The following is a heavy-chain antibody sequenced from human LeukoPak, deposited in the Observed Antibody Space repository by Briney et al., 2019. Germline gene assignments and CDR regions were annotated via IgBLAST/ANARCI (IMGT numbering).Heavy chain of an antibody. CDR1: GGSISSGDYY. CDR2: IYYNGST. D-gene: IGHD3-22*01. J-gene: IGHJ2*01. CDR3: ARNYYDSSGYSNWYFDL. V-gene: IGHV4-30-4*01. Sequence: KPSQTLSLTCTVSGGSISSGDYYWSWIRQPPGKGLEWIGYIYYNGSTYYNPSLKSRVTISVDTSKNQFSLKLSSVTAADTAVYYCARNYYDSSGYSNWYFDLWGRGTLVTVSS.